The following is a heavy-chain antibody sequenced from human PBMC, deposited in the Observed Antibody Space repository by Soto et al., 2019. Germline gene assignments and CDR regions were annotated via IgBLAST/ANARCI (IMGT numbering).Heavy chain of an antibody. V-gene: IGHV3-30*03. D-gene: IGHD6-19*01. CDR1: GYIFSDYG. CDR3: ARDRLRAGAGTRGFLDS. J-gene: IGHJ4*02. Sequence: HVQLVESGGGVVQPGMSLRLSCAASGYIFSDYGMHWVRQAPGKGVEWVALISYDGNNRHYAESVKGRFTISRDNSKNTLYVQMNSLRAEDTAMYYCARDRLRAGAGTRGFLDSWGQGALVTVSS. CDR2: ISYDGNNR.